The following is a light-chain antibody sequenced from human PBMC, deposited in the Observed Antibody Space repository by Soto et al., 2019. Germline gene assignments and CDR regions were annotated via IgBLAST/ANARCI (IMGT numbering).Light chain of an antibody. CDR1: QSVSSSY. J-gene: IGKJ5*01. V-gene: IGKV3-20*01. Sequence: EIVLMQSPGILSLSPGERATLSCRASQSVSSSYLAWYQQKPGQAPRLLIYGASSRATGIPDRFSGSGSGTDFTLTISRLEPEDFAMYYCHQYGISPPVTFGQGTRLE. CDR2: GAS. CDR3: HQYGISPPVT.